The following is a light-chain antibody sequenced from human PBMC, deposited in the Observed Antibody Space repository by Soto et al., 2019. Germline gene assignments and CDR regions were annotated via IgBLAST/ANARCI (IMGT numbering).Light chain of an antibody. CDR2: SAS. CDR1: QSISSY. Sequence: DIQMTQSPSSLSASVGDRVTVTGRAGQSISSYLNWYQQRPGKAPKLLIYSASTLQTGVPSRFSGSGSGTDFTLTISSLQPEDFATYYCQQSYNGPFTFGPGTKVDIK. CDR3: QQSYNGPFT. V-gene: IGKV1-39*01. J-gene: IGKJ3*01.